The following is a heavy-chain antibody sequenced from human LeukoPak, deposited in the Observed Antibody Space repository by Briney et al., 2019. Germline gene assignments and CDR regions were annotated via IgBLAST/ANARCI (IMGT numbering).Heavy chain of an antibody. CDR1: GGSFSGCY. CDR3: ASRYGSGSYGFDY. D-gene: IGHD3-10*01. Sequence: KPSETLSLTCGVYGGSFSGCYWSWIRQPPGKGLEWMGEINHSGSTNYNPSLKSRVTISVDTSKNQFSLKLSSVTAADTAVYYCASRYGSGSYGFDYWGQGTLVTVSS. J-gene: IGHJ4*02. CDR2: INHSGST. V-gene: IGHV4-34*01.